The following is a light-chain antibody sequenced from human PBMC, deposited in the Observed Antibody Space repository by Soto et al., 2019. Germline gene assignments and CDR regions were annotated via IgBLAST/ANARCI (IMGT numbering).Light chain of an antibody. CDR1: QSVSSY. CDR3: QQRSNWPALT. CDR2: DAS. V-gene: IGKV3-11*01. J-gene: IGKJ4*01. Sequence: PGERATLSCRASQSVSSYLAWYQQKPGQAPRLLIYDASNRATGIPARFSGSGSGTDFTLTISSLEPEDFAVYYCQQRSNWPALTLGGGTKVEIK.